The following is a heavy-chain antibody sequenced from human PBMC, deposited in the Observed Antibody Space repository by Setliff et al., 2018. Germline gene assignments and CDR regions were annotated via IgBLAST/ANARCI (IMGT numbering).Heavy chain of an antibody. CDR1: GYTLTELS. Sequence: ASVKVSCKVSGYTLTELSMHWVRQAPGKGLELMGGFDPEDGETIYAQKFQGRVTMTEDTSTDTDYMELSSLRSEDTAVYYCARDGGRTIFGVVEGSDYWGQGTLVTGS. D-gene: IGHD3-3*01. V-gene: IGHV1-24*01. J-gene: IGHJ4*02. CDR3: ARDGGRTIFGVVEGSDY. CDR2: FDPEDGET.